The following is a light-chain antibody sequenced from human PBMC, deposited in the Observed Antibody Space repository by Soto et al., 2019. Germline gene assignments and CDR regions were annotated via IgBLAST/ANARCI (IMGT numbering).Light chain of an antibody. CDR3: HQYGSSPYT. Sequence: EIVLTQSPGTLSLSPGERATLSCRASQSVTGGYLAWYRQKPGQAPSRLMYGASGTATGIPYRFSGSGSGTEVTLTISRLEPEDYAVYYCHQYGSSPYTFGQGTKLEIK. CDR1: QSVTGGY. J-gene: IGKJ2*01. CDR2: GAS. V-gene: IGKV3-20*01.